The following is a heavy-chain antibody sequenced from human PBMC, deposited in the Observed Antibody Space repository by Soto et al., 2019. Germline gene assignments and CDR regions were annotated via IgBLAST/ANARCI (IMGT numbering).Heavy chain of an antibody. CDR3: ATQDLVVPAATNPLNYSYYYGMDV. CDR1: GFTFSSYG. D-gene: IGHD2-2*01. V-gene: IGHV3-30*03. Sequence: QVQLVESGGGVVQPGRSLRLSCAASGFTFSSYGMHWVRQAPGKGLEWVAVISYDGSNKYYADSVKGRFTISRDNSKNTLYLQMNSLRPEDTSVYYCATQDLVVPAATNPLNYSYYYGMDVWGQGTTVTVSS. CDR2: ISYDGSNK. J-gene: IGHJ6*02.